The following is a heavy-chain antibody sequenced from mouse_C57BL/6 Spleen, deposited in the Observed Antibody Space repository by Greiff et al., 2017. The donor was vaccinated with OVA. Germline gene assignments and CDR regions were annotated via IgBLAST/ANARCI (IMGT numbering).Heavy chain of an antibody. Sequence: VQLQQPGAELVRPGSSVKLSCKASGYTFTSYWMHWVKQRPIQGLEWIGNIDPSDSETHYNQKFKDKATLTVDKSSSTAYMQLSSLTSEDSAVYYGAREGITAEGYFDDWGKGTTVTVSS. V-gene: IGHV1-52*01. D-gene: IGHD1-3*01. CDR3: AREGITAEGYFDD. CDR2: IDPSDSET. CDR1: GYTFTSYW. J-gene: IGHJ1*03.